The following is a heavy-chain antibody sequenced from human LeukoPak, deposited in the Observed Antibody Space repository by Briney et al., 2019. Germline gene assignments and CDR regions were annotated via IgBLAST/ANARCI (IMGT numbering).Heavy chain of an antibody. J-gene: IGHJ4*02. D-gene: IGHD2-21*01. Sequence: GGSLRLSCAASGFTFSTYEFNWVRQAPGKGLEWVAYIGVGGNSIYYADSVRGRFTTSRDSAQNSLYLEMNSLRVEDTALYYCARETAHCGGDCFDYWGQGTLVTVSS. CDR2: IGVGGNSI. CDR1: GFTFSTYE. CDR3: ARETAHCGGDCFDY. V-gene: IGHV3-48*03.